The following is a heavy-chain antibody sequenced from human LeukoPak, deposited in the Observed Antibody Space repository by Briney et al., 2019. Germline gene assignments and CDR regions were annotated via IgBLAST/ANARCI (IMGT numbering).Heavy chain of an antibody. J-gene: IGHJ4*02. Sequence: SETLSLNCTVSGGSVSSSHWNWIRQPPGKGLEWIGNVDYSGSTKYNPSLRSRVTMSLDTSNNQFSLKLRSVTASDTALYYCTQGYYEPFDRWGQGTLVTVSS. CDR3: TQGYYEPFDR. CDR1: GGSVSSSH. CDR2: VDYSGST. D-gene: IGHD3-22*01. V-gene: IGHV4-59*02.